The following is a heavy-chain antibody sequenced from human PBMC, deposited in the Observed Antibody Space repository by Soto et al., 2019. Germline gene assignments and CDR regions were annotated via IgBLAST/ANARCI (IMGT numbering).Heavy chain of an antibody. J-gene: IGHJ4*02. Sequence: SETLSLTCALYGGSFSGYYWSWIRQPPGKGLEWIGEINHSGSTNYNPSLKRRVTISVDTSKNQFSLKLSSVTAADTAVYYCAGPSSDCGGDCYYFDYWGQGALVTVSS. CDR1: GGSFSGYY. V-gene: IGHV4-34*01. CDR3: AGPSSDCGGDCYYFDY. D-gene: IGHD2-21*02. CDR2: INHSGST.